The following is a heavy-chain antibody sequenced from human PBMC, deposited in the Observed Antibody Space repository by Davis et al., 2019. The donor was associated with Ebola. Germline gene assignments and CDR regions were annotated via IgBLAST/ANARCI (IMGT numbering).Heavy chain of an antibody. CDR1: GFTFSSYW. CDR2: IKQDGSEK. J-gene: IGHJ4*02. Sequence: GESLKISCAASGFTFSSYWMSWVRQAPGKGLEWVANIKQDGSEKYYVDSVKGRYTITRDNAKNSLYLQMNSLRAEDTAVYYCAARSSYWGQGTLVTVSS. CDR3: AARSSY. D-gene: IGHD3-10*01. V-gene: IGHV3-7*03.